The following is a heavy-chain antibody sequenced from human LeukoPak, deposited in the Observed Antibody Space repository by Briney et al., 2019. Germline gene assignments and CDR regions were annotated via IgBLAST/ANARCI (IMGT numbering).Heavy chain of an antibody. CDR3: VRDGGVSGYDLLDY. D-gene: IGHD5-12*01. J-gene: IGHJ4*02. V-gene: IGHV3-64*01. CDR1: GFTFSSHG. CDR2: ISSNGGST. Sequence: GGPLRLSCAASGFTFSSHGMHWVRQAPGKGLEYVSAISSNGGSTYYANTVKGRFIISRDNAKNSLSLQMNSLRAEDTAVYYCVRDGGVSGYDLLDYWGQGTLVTVSS.